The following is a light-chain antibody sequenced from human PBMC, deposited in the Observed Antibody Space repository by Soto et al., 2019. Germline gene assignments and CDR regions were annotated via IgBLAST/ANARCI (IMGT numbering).Light chain of an antibody. J-gene: IGKJ1*01. CDR2: DAS. CDR3: QQYKSYSWT. V-gene: IGKV1-5*01. CDR1: QSISSW. Sequence: DIQMTQSPSTLSASVGDRVTITCRASQSISSWLAWYQQKPGKAPKLLLYDASSLASGVPSRFSGSGSGTEFTLTISSLPPDDFATYYCQQYKSYSWTFGQGTKVEIK.